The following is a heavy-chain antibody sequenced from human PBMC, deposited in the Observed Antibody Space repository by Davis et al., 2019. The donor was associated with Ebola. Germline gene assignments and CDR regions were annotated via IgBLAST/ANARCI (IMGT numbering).Heavy chain of an antibody. CDR3: ARDPGILRLVGDYYFDY. D-gene: IGHD3-10*01. J-gene: IGHJ4*02. CDR2: ISYDGNNE. CDR1: GFTFSTYG. V-gene: IGHV3-30-3*01. Sequence: GESLKISCAASGFTFSTYGIHWVRQAPGKGLEWVAVISYDGNNEDYADSVKGRFTISRDNSKNTLYLQMNSLRPEDTAVYYCARDPGILRLVGDYYFDYWGQGTLVTVSS.